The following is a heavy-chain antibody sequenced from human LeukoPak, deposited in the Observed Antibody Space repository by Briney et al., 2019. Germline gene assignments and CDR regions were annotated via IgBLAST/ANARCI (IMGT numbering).Heavy chain of an antibody. CDR2: INSDGTST. D-gene: IGHD1-26*01. J-gene: IGHJ4*02. V-gene: IGHV3-74*01. CDR1: GFTFSTTW. CDR3: ARDNYYSIDY. Sequence: QPGGSLKLSCGASGFTFSTTWMHWVRQAPGKGRVCVSRINSDGTSTVYADSVKGRFTISRDNAKNTVYLQMSGLGVDDTAVYYCARDNYYSIDYWGQGTLVTVSS.